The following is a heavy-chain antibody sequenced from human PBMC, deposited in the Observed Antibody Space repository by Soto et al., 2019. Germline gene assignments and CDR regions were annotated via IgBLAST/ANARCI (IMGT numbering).Heavy chain of an antibody. CDR1: GFTFSSYW. J-gene: IGHJ4*02. Sequence: GGSLRLSCVASGFTFSSYWMHWVRQGPGKGRAWVSRINGEGTSTSYADSVKGRFTIFRDNAKNTLYLQMNSLGVEDTGVYYCARRVLAGTPYYFDYWGQGSLVTVSS. CDR3: ARRVLAGTPYYFDY. CDR2: INGEGTST. V-gene: IGHV3-74*01. D-gene: IGHD3-3*02.